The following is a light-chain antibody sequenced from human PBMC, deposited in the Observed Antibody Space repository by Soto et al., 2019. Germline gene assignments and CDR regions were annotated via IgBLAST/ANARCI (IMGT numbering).Light chain of an antibody. V-gene: IGKV3-15*01. CDR2: GAS. CDR1: QRVSSN. Sequence: EIVMTQSPATLSVSPGEKATISCRASQRVSSNLAWYQQKPGQATRLLIYGASTWATGIPARFSGSGSGTEFTLTISSLQSEDFAVYYCQQYNNWPAWTFGQGTKV. CDR3: QQYNNWPAWT. J-gene: IGKJ1*01.